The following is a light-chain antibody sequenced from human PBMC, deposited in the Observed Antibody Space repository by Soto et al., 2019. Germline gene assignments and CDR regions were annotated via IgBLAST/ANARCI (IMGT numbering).Light chain of an antibody. CDR3: QQLNSYRGGGV. CDR2: AAS. CDR1: QGISSY. J-gene: IGKJ3*01. V-gene: IGKV1-9*01. Sequence: DIQLTQSPSFLSASVGDRVTITCRASQGISSYLAWYQQKPGKAPKLLIYAASTLQSGVPSRFSGSGSGTEFTLTVSSLQPEDFATYSCQQLNSYRGGGVFGPGTKVDIK.